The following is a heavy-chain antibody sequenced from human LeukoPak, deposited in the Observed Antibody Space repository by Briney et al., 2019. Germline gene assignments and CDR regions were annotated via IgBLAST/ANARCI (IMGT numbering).Heavy chain of an antibody. CDR2: ISYSGST. Sequence: SETLSLTCSVSGGSISRHYWSWIRQPPGKGLEWICYISYSGSTRYNPSFQSRVPISLETSKTHFTLKLTSVTAADTAMYYCARLLNHDNAGDPDTFDMWGPGTMVTVSA. CDR1: GGSISRHY. V-gene: IGHV4-59*08. CDR3: ARLLNHDNAGDPDTFDM. D-gene: IGHD4-17*01. J-gene: IGHJ3*02.